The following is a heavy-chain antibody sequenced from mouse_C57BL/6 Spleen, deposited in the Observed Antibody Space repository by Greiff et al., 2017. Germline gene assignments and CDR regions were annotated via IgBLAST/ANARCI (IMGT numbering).Heavy chain of an antibody. CDR1: GFNIKDAY. CDR3: TRDGSGRSWVAY. J-gene: IGHJ3*01. D-gene: IGHD3-2*02. V-gene: IGHV14-4*01. Sequence: VQLQQSGAELVRPGASVKLSCTASGFNIKDAYMHWVKQRPGQGLEWIGWIDPENGDTEYASKFQGKATITADTSSNTAYLQLSSLTSEDTAVYCCTRDGSGRSWVAYWGQGTLVTVSA. CDR2: IDPENGDT.